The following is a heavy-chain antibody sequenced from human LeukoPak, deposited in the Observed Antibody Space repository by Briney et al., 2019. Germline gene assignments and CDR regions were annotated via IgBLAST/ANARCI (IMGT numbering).Heavy chain of an antibody. CDR2: IYSGGST. CDR3: AKEAVYTGLGY. J-gene: IGHJ4*02. CDR1: GFTVSSNY. Sequence: GGSLRLSCAASGFTVSSNYMSWVRQAPGKGLEWVSVIYSGGSTYYADSVKGRFTMSRDNAKNSLYLQMNSLRAEDTAIYYCAKEAVYTGLGYWGQGTLVTVSS. D-gene: IGHD2-8*01. V-gene: IGHV3-53*01.